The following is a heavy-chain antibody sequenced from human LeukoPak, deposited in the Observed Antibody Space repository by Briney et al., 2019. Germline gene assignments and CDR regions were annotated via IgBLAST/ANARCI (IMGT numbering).Heavy chain of an antibody. CDR3: ARGRSRGTIFGVVILPLYYYYYRDV. Sequence: PSETLSLTCTASGGSISGGDYYWSWLRQHPGMGLEGIGYIYYSGSNYTTYYNPSLKSRVTISVDTSKNQFSLKLSSVTAADTAVYYCARGRSRGTIFGVVILPLYYYYYRDVWGKGTAVTVSS. CDR1: GGSISGGDYY. V-gene: IGHV4-31*03. D-gene: IGHD3-3*01. CDR2: IYYSGSNYTT. J-gene: IGHJ6*03.